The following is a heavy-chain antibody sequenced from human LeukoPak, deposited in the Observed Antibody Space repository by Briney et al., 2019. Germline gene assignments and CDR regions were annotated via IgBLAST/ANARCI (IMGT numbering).Heavy chain of an antibody. CDR1: GFTFSSYA. CDR2: ISGSGGST. CDR3: ATARSSGDFDY. Sequence: GGSLRLSCAASGFTFSSYAMSWVRQAPGKGLEWVSAISGSGGSTYYADSVKGRFTISRDNSKNTLYLQMNSLRAEDTAEYYCATARSSGDFDYWGQGTLVTVSS. D-gene: IGHD2-15*01. V-gene: IGHV3-23*01. J-gene: IGHJ4*02.